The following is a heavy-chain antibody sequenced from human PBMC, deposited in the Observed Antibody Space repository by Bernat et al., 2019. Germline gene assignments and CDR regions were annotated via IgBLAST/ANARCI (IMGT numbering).Heavy chain of an antibody. V-gene: IGHV3-30-3*01. CDR3: ARDTWGDGGSIGVPFGYYYYGMDV. D-gene: IGHD3-10*01. CDR2: ISYDGSNK. Sequence: VQLVESGGGVVQPGRSLRLSCAASGFTFSSYAMHWVRQAPGKGLEWVAVISYDGSNKYYADSVKGRFTISRDNSKNTLYLQMNSLRAEDTAVYYCARDTWGDGGSIGVPFGYYYYGMDVWGQGTTVTVSS. CDR1: GFTFSSYA. J-gene: IGHJ6*02.